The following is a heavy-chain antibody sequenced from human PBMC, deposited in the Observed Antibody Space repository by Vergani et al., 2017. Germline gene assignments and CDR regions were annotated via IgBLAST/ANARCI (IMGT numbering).Heavy chain of an antibody. CDR3: ARDTVTGSRYFDY. J-gene: IGHJ4*02. Sequence: VQLVESGGDLVQPGRSLRLSCGASGFTFSNYGMHWVRQAPGKGLEWVTFIRYDGSNTYYADSVKGRFTISRDNSKNTLFLQMNSLRPEYTAVYYCARDTVTGSRYFDYWCQGTLVTVSS. D-gene: IGHD6-19*01. V-gene: IGHV3-30*02. CDR1: GFTFSNYG. CDR2: IRYDGSNT.